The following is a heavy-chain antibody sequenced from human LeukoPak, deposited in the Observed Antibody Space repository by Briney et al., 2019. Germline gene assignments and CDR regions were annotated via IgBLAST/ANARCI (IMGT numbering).Heavy chain of an antibody. J-gene: IGHJ4*02. CDR2: IRYDASTK. CDR1: GFTFSSYG. D-gene: IGHD5-18*01. Sequence: GGSLRLSCAASGFTFSSYGMHWVRQAPGKGLQWVAFIRYDASTKYYADSVKGRFTISRDNSKNTLYLQMNSLRAEDTAVYYCARIQLWLFDYWGQGTLVTVSS. V-gene: IGHV3-30*02. CDR3: ARIQLWLFDY.